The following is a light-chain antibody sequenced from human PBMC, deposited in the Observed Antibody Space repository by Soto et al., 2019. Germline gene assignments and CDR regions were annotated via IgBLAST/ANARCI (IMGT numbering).Light chain of an antibody. Sequence: EILMWKLPAAVSASPEEGVTLSCRAAQDVTTNFAWYQVKRGQPPRLLIHDISTRATGVPARFRGSGSGTEFTLSISCLQSEDFTVYFCQHSNIWPFPFGHVARLAI. V-gene: IGKV3-15*01. CDR1: QDVTTN. J-gene: IGKJ5*01. CDR3: QHSNIWPFP. CDR2: DIS.